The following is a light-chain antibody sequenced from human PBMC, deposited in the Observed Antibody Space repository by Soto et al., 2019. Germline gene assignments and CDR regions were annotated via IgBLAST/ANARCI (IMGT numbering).Light chain of an antibody. Sequence: EIVMTQSPATLSVSPVERATLSCRASQSVSSNLAWYQQKPGQAPRLLIYGASTRATCIPARFSGSGSGTEFTLTIRSLQSEDFAVYYCQQRSNWPPDTFGGGTKVDIK. V-gene: IGKV3-15*01. CDR2: GAS. CDR3: QQRSNWPPDT. J-gene: IGKJ4*01. CDR1: QSVSSN.